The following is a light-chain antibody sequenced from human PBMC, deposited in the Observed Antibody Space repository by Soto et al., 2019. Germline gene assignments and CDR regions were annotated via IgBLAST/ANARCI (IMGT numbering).Light chain of an antibody. CDR1: SSNIGSNT. V-gene: IGLV1-44*01. CDR3: AAWDDSLNGLYV. Sequence: QSVLTQPPSASGTPGQRVTISCSGSSSNIGSNTVSWYQQRPGTAPKLLIYSNNQRPSGVPDRSSGSKSGTSASLAISGLQFEDEADYYCAAWDDSLNGLYVFGTGTKVTVL. J-gene: IGLJ1*01. CDR2: SNN.